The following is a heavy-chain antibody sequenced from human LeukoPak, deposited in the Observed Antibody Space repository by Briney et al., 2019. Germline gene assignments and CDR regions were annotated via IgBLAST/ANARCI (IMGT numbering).Heavy chain of an antibody. V-gene: IGHV3-33*03. CDR3: ARTIVVVPAAPVDYGMDV. CDR2: IWYDGSNK. D-gene: IGHD2-2*01. J-gene: IGHJ6*02. CDR1: GFTFSSYG. Sequence: GGSLRLSCAASGFTFSSYGMHWVRQAPGKGLEWVAVIWYDGSNKYYADSVKGRFTISRDNAKNSLYLQMNSLRAEDTAVYYCARTIVVVPAAPVDYGMDVWGQGTTVTVSS.